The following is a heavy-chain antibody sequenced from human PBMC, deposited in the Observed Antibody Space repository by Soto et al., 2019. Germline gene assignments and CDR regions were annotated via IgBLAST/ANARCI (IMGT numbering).Heavy chain of an antibody. D-gene: IGHD5-18*01. J-gene: IGHJ5*02. CDR1: GASVSSGAYY. Sequence: PSETLSLTCTVSGASVSSGAYYWGWVRQRPGRGLEWIGYIYESGYTYYNTSLKSRLTISLDRSNNQFSLGLTSVTAADTAVYYCERALRHTAMVYPWFDPWGQGTLVTVS. CDR3: ERALRHTAMVYPWFDP. V-gene: IGHV4-31*03. CDR2: IYESGYT.